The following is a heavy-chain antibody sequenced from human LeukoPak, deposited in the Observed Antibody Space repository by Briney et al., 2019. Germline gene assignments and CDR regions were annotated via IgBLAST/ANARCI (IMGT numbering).Heavy chain of an antibody. Sequence: SVKVSCKASGGTFSSYAISWVRQAPGQGLEWMGGIIPIFGTANYAQKFQGRVTITADESTSTAYMELSSLRSEDTAVCYCARDRRGYSSSWLPYYYYGMDVWGQGTTVTVSS. D-gene: IGHD6-13*01. V-gene: IGHV1-69*13. CDR2: IIPIFGTA. CDR1: GGTFSSYA. J-gene: IGHJ6*02. CDR3: ARDRRGYSSSWLPYYYYGMDV.